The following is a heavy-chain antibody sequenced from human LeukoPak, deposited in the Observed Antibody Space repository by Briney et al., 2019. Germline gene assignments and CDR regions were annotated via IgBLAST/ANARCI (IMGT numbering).Heavy chain of an antibody. V-gene: IGHV4-34*01. CDR1: GGSFSGYY. Sequence: SETLSLTCAVYGGSFSGYYWSWIRQPPGQGLEWIGEINHSGSTNYNPSLKSRVTITVDTSKNQFSLKLSSVTAADTAVYYCAGAHYYGSGSYPYYFDYWGQGTLVTVSS. J-gene: IGHJ4*02. CDR3: AGAHYYGSGSYPYYFDY. CDR2: INHSGST. D-gene: IGHD3-10*01.